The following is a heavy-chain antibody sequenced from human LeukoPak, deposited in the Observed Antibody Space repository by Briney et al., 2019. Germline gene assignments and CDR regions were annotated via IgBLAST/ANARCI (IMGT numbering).Heavy chain of an antibody. Sequence: RGSLRLCCEASGFTCGNYAMYWVRQAPGKGLEWVAFISFDGRDETYADSVKGRFTISRDDSKNTLYLEMNSLRAEDTAVYHCVKGYNVRSAISCYGPWGQGTLVTVSS. CDR3: VKGYNVRSAISCYGP. D-gene: IGHD3-3*01. CDR2: ISFDGRDE. V-gene: IGHV3-30*18. J-gene: IGHJ5*02. CDR1: GFTCGNYA.